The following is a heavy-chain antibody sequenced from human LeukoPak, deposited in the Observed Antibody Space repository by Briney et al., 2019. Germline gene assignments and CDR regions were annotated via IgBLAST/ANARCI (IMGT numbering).Heavy chain of an antibody. V-gene: IGHV3-21*04. D-gene: IGHD4-17*01. CDR3: ATDYGDYRRYYYYGMDV. CDR2: ISSSSSYI. J-gene: IGHJ6*02. CDR1: GFTFSSYS. Sequence: GGSLRLSCAASGFTFSSYSMNWVRQAPGKGLEWVSSISSSSSYIYYADSVKGRFTISRDNSKNTLYLQMNSLRAEDTAVYYCATDYGDYRRYYYYGMDVWGQGTTVTVSS.